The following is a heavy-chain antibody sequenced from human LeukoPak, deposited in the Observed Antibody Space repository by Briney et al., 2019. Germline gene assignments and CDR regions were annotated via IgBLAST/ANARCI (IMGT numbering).Heavy chain of an antibody. CDR1: GGSFSGYY. J-gene: IGHJ4*02. CDR3: ARSISREKWGYDY. Sequence: SETLSLTCAVYGGSFSGYYWSWIRQPLGKGLEWIGEINHSGSTNYNPSLKSRVTISVDTSKNQFSLKLSSVTAADTAVYYCARSISREKWGYDYWGQGTLVTVSS. D-gene: IGHD3-3*02. CDR2: INHSGST. V-gene: IGHV4-34*01.